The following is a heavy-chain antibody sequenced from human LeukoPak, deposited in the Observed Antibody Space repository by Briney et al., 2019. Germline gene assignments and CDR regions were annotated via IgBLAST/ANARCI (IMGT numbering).Heavy chain of an antibody. CDR1: GLTFSNAW. J-gene: IGHJ4*02. CDR2: IKSKTDGGTT. Sequence: GGPLRLSCAASGLTFSNAWMSWVRQAPGKGLEWVGRIKSKTDGGTTDYAAPVKGRFTISRDDSKTTPNLQMNSLQTEDTATYYCTTLTWRRFVYWGQGTLVTVSS. D-gene: IGHD5-12*01. V-gene: IGHV3-15*01. CDR3: TTLTWRRFVY.